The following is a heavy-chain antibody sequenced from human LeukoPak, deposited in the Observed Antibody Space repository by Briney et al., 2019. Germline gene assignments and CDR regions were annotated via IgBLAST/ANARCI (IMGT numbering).Heavy chain of an antibody. V-gene: IGHV3-23*01. CDR3: AKYGPQDSGSSHFDY. CDR2: ICDSGSST. D-gene: IGHD1-26*01. Sequence: GALRLSCAASGFTFSSYAMSWVRQAPGKGLEWVSPICDSGSSTHYADSVKGRFTTSRDNSKNTLFLQMNSLRAEDTAIYYCAKYGPQDSGSSHFDYWGQGALVTVSS. CDR1: GFTFSSYA. J-gene: IGHJ4*02.